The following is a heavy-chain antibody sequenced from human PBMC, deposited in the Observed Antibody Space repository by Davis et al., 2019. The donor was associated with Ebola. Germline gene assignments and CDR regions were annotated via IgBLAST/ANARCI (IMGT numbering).Heavy chain of an antibody. V-gene: IGHV5-51*01. J-gene: IGHJ5*02. CDR2: IYPDDSDT. Sequence: GESLKISCKGSGYNFAKYWIGWVRQMPGKGLDWMGIIYPDDSDTRYSPSFKGQVTISADKSISTAYLQWSSLKASDTAMYYCARHGTYYYGSGSLYWFDPWGQGTLVTVSS. D-gene: IGHD3-10*01. CDR3: ARHGTYYYGSGSLYWFDP. CDR1: GYNFAKYW.